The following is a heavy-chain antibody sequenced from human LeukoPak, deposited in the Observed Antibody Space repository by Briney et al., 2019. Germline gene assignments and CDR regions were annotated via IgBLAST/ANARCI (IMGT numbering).Heavy chain of an antibody. J-gene: IGHJ6*03. D-gene: IGHD3-10*01. CDR1: GITFSNYN. CDR2: ISSSGSTI. Sequence: GGSLRLSCAAPGITFSNYNMNWVRQAPGKGLEWVPYISSSGSTIYYADSVKGRFTISRDNAKNSLYLQMNSLRAEDTAVYYCAREETGSYPRPGGYYYYYYMDVWGKGTTVTISS. CDR3: AREETGSYPRPGGYYYYYYMDV. V-gene: IGHV3-48*04.